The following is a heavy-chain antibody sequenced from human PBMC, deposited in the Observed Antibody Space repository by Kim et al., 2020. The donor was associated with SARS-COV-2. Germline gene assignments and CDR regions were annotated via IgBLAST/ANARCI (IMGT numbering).Heavy chain of an antibody. Sequence: GGSLRLSCAASGFTFSSYAMHWVRQAPGKGLEWVAVISYDGSNKYYADSVKGRFTISRDNSKNTLYLQMNSLRAEDTAVYYCERDWREGYCSGGSCYHDGMDVWGQGTTVTVSS. CDR2: ISYDGSNK. D-gene: IGHD2-15*01. CDR3: ERDWREGYCSGGSCYHDGMDV. J-gene: IGHJ6*02. CDR1: GFTFSSYA. V-gene: IGHV3-30*04.